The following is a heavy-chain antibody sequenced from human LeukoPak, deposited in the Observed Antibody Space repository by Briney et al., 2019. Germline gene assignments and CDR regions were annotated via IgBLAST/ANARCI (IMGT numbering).Heavy chain of an antibody. CDR2: IIPIFGTA. Sequence: GASVKVSCKASGGTFSSYAISWVRQAPGQGLEWMGGIIPIFGTANYAQKFQGRVTITADKSTSTAYMELSSLRSEDTAVYYLARDGLEGYCSSTSCYSAFDIWGQGTMVTVSS. V-gene: IGHV1-69*06. J-gene: IGHJ3*02. D-gene: IGHD2-2*02. CDR1: GGTFSSYA. CDR3: ARDGLEGYCSSTSCYSAFDI.